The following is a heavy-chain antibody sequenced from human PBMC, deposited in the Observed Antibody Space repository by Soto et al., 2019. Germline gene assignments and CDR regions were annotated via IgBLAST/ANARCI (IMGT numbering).Heavy chain of an antibody. D-gene: IGHD3-22*01. CDR1: GFTFSSYA. Sequence: GGSLRLSCAASGFTFSSYAMSWVRQAPGKGLEWVSAISGSGGSAYYADSVKGRFTISRDNSKNTLYLQMNSLRAEDTAIYYCAKIIYYDSSGRHSNYYYYGMDVWGQGTTVTVSS. V-gene: IGHV3-23*01. J-gene: IGHJ6*02. CDR2: ISGSGGSA. CDR3: AKIIYYDSSGRHSNYYYYGMDV.